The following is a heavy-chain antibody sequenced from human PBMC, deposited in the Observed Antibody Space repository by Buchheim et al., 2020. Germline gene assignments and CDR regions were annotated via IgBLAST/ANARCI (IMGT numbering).Heavy chain of an antibody. J-gene: IGHJ4*02. D-gene: IGHD5-18*01. V-gene: IGHV3-30*18. Sequence: QVQLVESGGGVVQPGRSLRLSCAASGFTFSSYGMHWVRQAPGKGLEWVAVISYDGSNKYYADSVKGRFTIYRDNSKNKLYLQMNSLRAEDTAVYYCAKEGVGDRGAMVTRTGYFDYWGQGTL. CDR3: AKEGVGDRGAMVTRTGYFDY. CDR1: GFTFSSYG. CDR2: ISYDGSNK.